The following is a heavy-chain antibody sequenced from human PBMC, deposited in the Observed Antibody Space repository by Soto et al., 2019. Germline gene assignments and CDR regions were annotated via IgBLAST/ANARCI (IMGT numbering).Heavy chain of an antibody. V-gene: IGHV3-30*18. CDR2: ISYDGSNK. CDR3: ANSAMGAAAGTSDPDY. J-gene: IGHJ4*02. D-gene: IGHD6-13*01. Sequence: QVQLVESGGGVVQPGRSLRLSCAASGFTFSSYGMHWVRQAPGKGLEWVAVISYDGSNKYYADSVKGRFTISRDNSKNTLYLQMNSLRAEDTAVYYCANSAMGAAAGTSDPDYWGQGTLVTVSS. CDR1: GFTFSSYG.